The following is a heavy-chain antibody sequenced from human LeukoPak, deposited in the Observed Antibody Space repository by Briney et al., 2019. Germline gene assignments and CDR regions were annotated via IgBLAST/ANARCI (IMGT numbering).Heavy chain of an antibody. V-gene: IGHV3-23*01. CDR2: ISGGGGST. CDR1: GFTFNNYA. CDR3: AKDYGSSSTNWFDP. Sequence: GGSLRLSCVASGFTFNNYAMTWVRQAPGKGLEWVSAISGGGGSTYYADSVKGRFTISRDNSKNTLYLQMSCLRAEDTAVYYCAKDYGSSSTNWFDPWGQGTLVTVSS. D-gene: IGHD6-6*01. J-gene: IGHJ5*02.